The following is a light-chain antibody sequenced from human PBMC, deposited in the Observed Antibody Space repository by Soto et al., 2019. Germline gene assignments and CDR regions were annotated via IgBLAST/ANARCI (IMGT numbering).Light chain of an antibody. V-gene: IGLV1-40*01. J-gene: IGLJ1*01. CDR2: GDR. CDR1: SSNIGAHYG. CDR3: QSYDSSLSGSNV. Sequence: QSVLTQPPSVSGAPGQRVTISCTGSSSNIGAHYGVHWYQHLPGTAPKLLIYGDRNRPSGVPDRFSGSKSGTSASLAITGLQSEDEADYYCQSYDSSLSGSNVFGTGTKVTVL.